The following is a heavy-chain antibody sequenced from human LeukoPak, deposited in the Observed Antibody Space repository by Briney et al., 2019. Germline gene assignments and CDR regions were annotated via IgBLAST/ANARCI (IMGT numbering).Heavy chain of an antibody. J-gene: IGHJ4*02. V-gene: IGHV1-18*01. CDR3: ARVLRFLEWLPSDY. D-gene: IGHD3-3*01. CDR2: ISAYNGNT. CDR1: GYTFTSYG. Sequence: ASVKVSCKASGYTFTSYGISWVRQAPGQGLEWMGWISAYNGNTNYAQKLQGRVTMTTDTSTSTAYMELRSLRSDDTAVYYCARVLRFLEWLPSDYWDQGTLVTVSS.